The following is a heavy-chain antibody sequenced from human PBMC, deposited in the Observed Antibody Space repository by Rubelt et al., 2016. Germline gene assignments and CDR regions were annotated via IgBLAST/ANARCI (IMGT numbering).Heavy chain of an antibody. V-gene: IGHV1-46*01. CDR1: GYTFTSYY. Sequence: QVQLVQSGAEVKKPGASVKVSCKASGYTFTSYYMHWVRQAPGQGLEWMGIIKPSSGSTSYAQKFECRCTMARDTSTRTVYMGLTSLRAEDTAVYYCARVIAAAGGYWNYFDYWGQGTLVTVSS. J-gene: IGHJ4*02. CDR2: IKPSSGST. CDR3: ARVIAAAGGYWNYFDY. D-gene: IGHD6-13*01.